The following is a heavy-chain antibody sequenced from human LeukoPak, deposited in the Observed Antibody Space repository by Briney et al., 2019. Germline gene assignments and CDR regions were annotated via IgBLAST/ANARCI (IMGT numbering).Heavy chain of an antibody. CDR3: SRGGANDL. CDR1: GGSITSDY. V-gene: IGHV4-4*07. J-gene: IGHJ5*02. D-gene: IGHD3-16*01. CDR2: MFTSGST. Sequence: SETLSLTCTVSGGSITSDYWSWIRQPAGQGLEWMGRMFTSGSTSYNPSLKSRVTMSLDTSKNQFYLKLSSVTAADTAVYFCSRGGANDLWGQGTLVTVSS.